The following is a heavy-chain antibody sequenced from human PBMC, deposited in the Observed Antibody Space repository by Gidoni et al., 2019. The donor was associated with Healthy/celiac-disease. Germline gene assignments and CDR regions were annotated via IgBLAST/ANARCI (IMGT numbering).Heavy chain of an antibody. V-gene: IGHV5-51*01. J-gene: IGHJ4*02. CDR1: GYSFTSYW. D-gene: IGHD3-22*01. CDR3: ARHEPPESYYYDSSGSPDY. CDR2: IYPGDSDT. Sequence: EVQLVQSGAEVKKPGESLKISCKGSGYSFTSYWLGWVRQMPGKGLEWMGIIYPGDSDTRYSPSFQGQVTISADKSISTAYLQWSSLKASDTAMYYCARHEPPESYYYDSSGSPDYWGQGTLVTVSS.